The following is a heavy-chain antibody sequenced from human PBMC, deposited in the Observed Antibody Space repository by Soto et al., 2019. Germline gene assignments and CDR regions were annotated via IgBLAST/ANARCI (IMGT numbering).Heavy chain of an antibody. CDR2: IFYSGST. CDR1: GGSISSDDYY. J-gene: IGHJ4*02. Sequence: QVQLQESGPGLVKPSQTLSLTCTVSGGSISSDDYYWSWIRQPPGKGLEWIGYIFYSGSTSYNTSLTSRPIISIDSSKNQFSLRLTSVTAADTAVYYCARVRWGAGTSCCPFDYWGQGTLVTVSS. D-gene: IGHD2-2*01. V-gene: IGHV4-30-4*01. CDR3: ARVRWGAGTSCCPFDY.